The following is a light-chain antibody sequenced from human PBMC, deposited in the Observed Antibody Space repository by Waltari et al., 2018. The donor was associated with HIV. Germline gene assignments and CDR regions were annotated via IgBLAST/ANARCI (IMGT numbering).Light chain of an antibody. CDR1: ILGDKF. J-gene: IGLJ3*02. CDR3: QSWDTNLLV. CDR2: QDD. Sequence: SYELTQPPSVSVSPGQTATITCSGDILGDKFACWYQQKPGQSPALTIHQDDKRPAGIPARFSGSNSGNTATLTISGTQTLDEADYYCQSWDTNLLVFGGGTKLTVL. V-gene: IGLV3-1*01.